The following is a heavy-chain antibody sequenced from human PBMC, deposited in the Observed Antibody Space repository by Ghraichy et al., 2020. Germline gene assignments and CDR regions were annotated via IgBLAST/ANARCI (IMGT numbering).Heavy chain of an antibody. CDR2: ISANGGST. V-gene: IGHV3-23*01. CDR3: AKCLPLGALVKERVFYFDS. D-gene: IGHD6-13*01. CDR1: GFAFNYYA. Sequence: GGSLRLSCAASGFAFNYYAVSWVRQTPGKGLEWVSSISANGGSTYYADSVRGRFSISRDNSKNTLSLRMDSLRAEDTAIYFCAKCLPLGALVKERVFYFDSWGQGTLVTVSS. J-gene: IGHJ4*02.